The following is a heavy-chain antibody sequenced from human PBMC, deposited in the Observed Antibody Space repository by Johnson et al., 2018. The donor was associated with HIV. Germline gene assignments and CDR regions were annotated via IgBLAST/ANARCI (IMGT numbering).Heavy chain of an antibody. J-gene: IGHJ3*02. Sequence: QVQLVESGGGVVQPGRSLRLSCAASGFSLGSFGMHWVRQAPGKGLEWVAVISYDGTKKYYADSVKGRFTISRDNGRNSLYLQMNSLRAEDTAVYYCARKGDAFDIWGQGTKVTVSS. V-gene: IGHV3-30*03. CDR3: ARKGDAFDI. CDR2: ISYDGTKK. CDR1: GFSLGSFG.